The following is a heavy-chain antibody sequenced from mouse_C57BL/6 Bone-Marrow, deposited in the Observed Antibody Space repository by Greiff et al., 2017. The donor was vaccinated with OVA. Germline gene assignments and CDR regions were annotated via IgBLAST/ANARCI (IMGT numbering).Heavy chain of an antibody. Sequence: VQLQQSGPVLVKPGASVKMSCKASGYTFTDYYMNWVKQSHGKSLEWIGVINPYNGGTSYNQKFKGKATLTVDKSSSTAYMELNSLTSEDSAVYYCARDTTVVEGYFDVWGTGNTVTVSS. V-gene: IGHV1-19*01. J-gene: IGHJ1*03. D-gene: IGHD1-1*01. CDR1: GYTFTDYY. CDR2: INPYNGGT. CDR3: ARDTTVVEGYFDV.